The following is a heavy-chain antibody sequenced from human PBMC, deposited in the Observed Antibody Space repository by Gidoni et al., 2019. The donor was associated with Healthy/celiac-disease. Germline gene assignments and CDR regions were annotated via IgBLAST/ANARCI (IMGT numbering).Heavy chain of an antibody. CDR3: AKARSPFDYGDSFDY. V-gene: IGHV3-9*01. Sequence: EVQLVESGGGLVQHGRYLRLSCAAYGITFDDYAMHWVRQAPGTGLGWVSGISWNSGSIGYADSEKGRFTISRDNAKNSLYLQMNSLRAEDTALYYCAKARSPFDYGDSFDYWGQGTLVTVSS. CDR1: GITFDDYA. CDR2: ISWNSGSI. J-gene: IGHJ4*02. D-gene: IGHD4-17*01.